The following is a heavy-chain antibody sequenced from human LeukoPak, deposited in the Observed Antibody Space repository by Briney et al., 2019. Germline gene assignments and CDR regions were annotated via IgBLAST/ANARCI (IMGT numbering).Heavy chain of an antibody. J-gene: IGHJ5*02. CDR3: ARDGEEIWGNWFDP. V-gene: IGHV3-21*01. Sequence: GGSLRLSCAASGFTFSSYSMNWVRQAPGKGLEWVSSISSSSSYIYYADSVKGRFTISRDNSKNTLYLQMNSLRAEDTAVYYCARDGEEIWGNWFDPWGQGTLVTVSS. D-gene: IGHD3-16*01. CDR1: GFTFSSYS. CDR2: ISSSSSYI.